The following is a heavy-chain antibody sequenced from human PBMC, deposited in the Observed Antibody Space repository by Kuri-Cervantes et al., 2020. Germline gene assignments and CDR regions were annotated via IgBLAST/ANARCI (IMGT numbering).Heavy chain of an antibody. Sequence: ASVKVSCKASGYTFTGYYMHWVRQAPGQGLEWMGWINTNTGNPTYAQGFTGRFVFSLDTSVSTAYLQISSLKAEDTAVYYCARPPPNFGHCGGDCYSDAFDIWGQGTMVTVSS. CDR1: GYTFTGYY. CDR3: ARPPPNFGHCGGDCYSDAFDI. CDR2: INTNTGNP. V-gene: IGHV7-4-1*02. D-gene: IGHD2-21*01. J-gene: IGHJ3*02.